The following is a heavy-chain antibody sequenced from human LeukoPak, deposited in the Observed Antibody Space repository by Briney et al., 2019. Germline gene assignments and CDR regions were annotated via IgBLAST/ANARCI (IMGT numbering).Heavy chain of an antibody. J-gene: IGHJ4*02. V-gene: IGHV3-30*18. Sequence: GGSLRLSCAASGFTFSSSGMHWVRQAPGKGLEWVAVVSKDGSDKYCADSVKGRFTISRDNPKNTLYLHMNSLRTEDTAVYYCAKDRSGTWSFDYWGQGSLVTVSS. D-gene: IGHD2-15*01. CDR1: GFTFSSSG. CDR3: AKDRSGTWSFDY. CDR2: VSKDGSDK.